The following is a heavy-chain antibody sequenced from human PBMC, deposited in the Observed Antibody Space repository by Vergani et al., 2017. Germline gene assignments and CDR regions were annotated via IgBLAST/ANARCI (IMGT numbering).Heavy chain of an antibody. CDR1: GGTFSSYA. V-gene: IGHV1-69*12. CDR3: ARDRELGYGDPDAFDI. J-gene: IGHJ3*02. Sequence: QVQLVQSGAEVKKPGSSVKVSCKASGGTFSSYAISWVRQAPGQGLEWMGGIIPIFGTANYAQKFQGRVTITADESTSTAYMVLSSLRSEDTAVYYCARDRELGYGDPDAFDIWGQGTMVTVSS. CDR2: IIPIFGTA. D-gene: IGHD4-17*01.